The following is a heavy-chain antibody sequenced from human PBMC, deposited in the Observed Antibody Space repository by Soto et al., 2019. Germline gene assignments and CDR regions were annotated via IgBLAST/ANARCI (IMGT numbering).Heavy chain of an antibody. CDR2: VYQNGNA. V-gene: IGHV4-30-2*01. Sequence: QLQLQESGSGLVKPSQTLSLTCTVSGASIASGGYCWSWIRQPPGKALEAIGYVYQNGNAYLNPSLNSRVTMSVDKSKTQVALKLSSVTAADTAVYFCARGGADWSLRNFDVWGRGTLVSVSS. D-gene: IGHD3-9*01. CDR3: ARGGADWSLRNFDV. J-gene: IGHJ2*01. CDR1: GASIASGGYC.